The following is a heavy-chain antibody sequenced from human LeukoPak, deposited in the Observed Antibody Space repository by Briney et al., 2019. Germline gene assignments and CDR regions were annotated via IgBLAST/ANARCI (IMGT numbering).Heavy chain of an antibody. CDR3: AKVGITGTRFFEY. Sequence: GGSLRLSCAASGFTVSSIHMVWVRQAPGKGLEWVSIITSGGSTYYADSVKGRFTISRDTSQNTLYLQMNSLRAEDTAAYYCAKVGITGTRFFEYWGQGTLVTVSS. V-gene: IGHV3-53*01. CDR1: GFTVSSIH. CDR2: ITSGGST. J-gene: IGHJ4*02. D-gene: IGHD1-20*01.